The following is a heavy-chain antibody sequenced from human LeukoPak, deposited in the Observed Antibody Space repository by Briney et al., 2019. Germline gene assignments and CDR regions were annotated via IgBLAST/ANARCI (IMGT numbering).Heavy chain of an antibody. D-gene: IGHD2-2*01. CDR1: GFTFIIYG. CDR3: ARVASRGGVPAYYFDY. V-gene: IGHV3-33*01. Sequence: GGSLRLSCAASGFTFIIYGMHWVRQAPGKGLEWVAVIWYDGSNKYYADSVKGRLTISRDNSKNTLYLQMNSLRAEDTAVYYCARVASRGGVPAYYFDYWGQGTLVTVSS. CDR2: IWYDGSNK. J-gene: IGHJ4*02.